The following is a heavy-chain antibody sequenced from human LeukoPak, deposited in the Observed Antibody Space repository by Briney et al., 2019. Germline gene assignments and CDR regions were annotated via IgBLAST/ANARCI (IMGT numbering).Heavy chain of an antibody. V-gene: IGHV3-49*04. D-gene: IGHD7-27*01. J-gene: IGHJ4*02. CDR2: IRSKAYDETI. Sequence: PGRSLRLSCAASGFTFSSYAMHWVRQAPGKGLEWISFIRSKAYDETIQYAASVKGRFTISRDDSKSIAYLQMNSLKTEDTAVYFCTRGLGTFDYWGQGTLVTVSS. CDR1: GFTFSSYA. CDR3: TRGLGTFDY.